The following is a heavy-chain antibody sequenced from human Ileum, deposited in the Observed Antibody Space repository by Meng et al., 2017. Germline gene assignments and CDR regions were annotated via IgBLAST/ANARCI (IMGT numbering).Heavy chain of an antibody. CDR2: IYYGGST. J-gene: IGHJ4*02. V-gene: IGHV4-39*01. CDR1: SGSFTNNNDY. Sequence: QLRLQESGPGLVKPSETLSLTGSVSSGSFTNNNDYWVWIRRPPGKGLEWIGSIYYGGSTYYNPSLKSRVTISVDTSTNQFSLKLISVTAADTAVYYCARRAHYGDPPRWGQGTLVIVSS. D-gene: IGHD4-17*01. CDR3: ARRAHYGDPPR.